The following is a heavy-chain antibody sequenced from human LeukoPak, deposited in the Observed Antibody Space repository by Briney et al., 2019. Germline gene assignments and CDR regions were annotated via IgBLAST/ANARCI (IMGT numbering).Heavy chain of an antibody. Sequence: PGGSLRLSCAASGFTFSSYGMHWARQAPGKGLEWVAVISYDGSNKYYADSVKGRFTISRDNSKNTLYLQMNSLRAEDTAVYYCAKDLYYYDSSGYHDYWGQGTLVTVSS. CDR2: ISYDGSNK. J-gene: IGHJ4*02. D-gene: IGHD3-22*01. V-gene: IGHV3-30*18. CDR1: GFTFSSYG. CDR3: AKDLYYYDSSGYHDY.